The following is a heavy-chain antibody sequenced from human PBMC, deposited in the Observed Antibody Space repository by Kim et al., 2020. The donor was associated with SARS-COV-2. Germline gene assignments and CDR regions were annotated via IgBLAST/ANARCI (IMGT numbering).Heavy chain of an antibody. CDR3: ARQVAHYSSGWSFYFDY. CDR1: GYSFTSYW. CDR2: IDPSDSYT. D-gene: IGHD6-19*01. J-gene: IGHJ4*02. Sequence: GESLKISCKGSGYSFTSYWISWVRQMPGKGLEWMGRIDPSDSYTNYSPSFQDHVTISADKSISTAYLQWSSLKASDTAMYYCARQVAHYSSGWSFYFDYWGQGTLVTVSS. V-gene: IGHV5-10-1*01.